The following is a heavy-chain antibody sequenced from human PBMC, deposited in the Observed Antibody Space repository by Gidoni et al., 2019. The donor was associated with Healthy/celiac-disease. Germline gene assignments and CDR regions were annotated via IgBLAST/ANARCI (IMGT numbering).Heavy chain of an antibody. D-gene: IGHD1-26*01. CDR2: IKSKTDGGTT. Sequence: EVQLVESGGGLVKPGGSLRLSCAASGFTFSNAWMSWVRQAPGKGLEWVGRIKSKTDGGTTDYAAPVKGRFTISRDDSKNTLYLQMNSLKTEDTAVYYCTTDPLRSWELLWVDYWGQGTLVTVSS. V-gene: IGHV3-15*01. J-gene: IGHJ4*02. CDR1: GFTFSNAW. CDR3: TTDPLRSWELLWVDY.